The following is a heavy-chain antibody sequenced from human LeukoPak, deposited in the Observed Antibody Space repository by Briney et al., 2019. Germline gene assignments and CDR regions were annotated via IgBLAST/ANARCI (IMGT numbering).Heavy chain of an antibody. D-gene: IGHD6-13*01. CDR1: GFTFSSYG. CDR2: IRYDGSNK. J-gene: IGHJ4*02. V-gene: IGHV3-30*02. CDR3: AKDWERGSSWYTGSDY. Sequence: PGGSLRLSCAPSGFTFSSYGMHWVRRAPGKGLERVAFIRYDGSNKYYADSVKGRFTISRDNSKNTLYLQMNSLRAEDTAGYYCAKDWERGSSWYTGSDYWGQGTLVTVSS.